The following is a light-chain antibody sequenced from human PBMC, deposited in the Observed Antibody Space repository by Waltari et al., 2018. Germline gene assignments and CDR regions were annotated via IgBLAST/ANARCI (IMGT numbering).Light chain of an antibody. CDR2: DAS. CDR3: QQRSNWPLLT. J-gene: IGKJ4*01. Sequence: EIVLTQSPAPLSLSPGDRATLSCRSSQSITNYLAWYQQKRGQAPRLLISDASNRATGIPARFSGSGSGTDFTLTISGLEPEDFAVYYCQQRSNWPLLTFGGGTKVEIK. V-gene: IGKV3-11*01. CDR1: QSITNY.